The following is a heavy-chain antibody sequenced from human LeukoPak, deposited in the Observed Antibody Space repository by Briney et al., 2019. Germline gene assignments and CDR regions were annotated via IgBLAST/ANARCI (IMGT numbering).Heavy chain of an antibody. CDR3: AKDPRYGEVY. CDR1: GFTFSTYN. D-gene: IGHD4/OR15-4a*01. V-gene: IGHV3-48*01. Sequence: GGSLRLSCAASGFTFSTYNMNWVRQAPGKGLEWVSFISSGSEIIYYADSVKGRCTISRDNSKNTLYLQMNSLRAEDTAVYYCAKDPRYGEVYWGRGTLVTASS. J-gene: IGHJ4*02. CDR2: ISSGSEII.